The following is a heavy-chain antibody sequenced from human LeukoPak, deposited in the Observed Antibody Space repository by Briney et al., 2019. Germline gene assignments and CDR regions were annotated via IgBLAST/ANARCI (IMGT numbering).Heavy chain of an antibody. J-gene: IGHJ4*02. D-gene: IGHD6-19*01. Sequence: GSVTVSCKASGYTFTGYYMHWVRQAPGQGVEWMGWINPNSGGTNYAQRFQGRVTITRDRSISTAYMDVSRLRSDDTAVYYCARAPPLAVAGTYSHWGQGTLVTVSS. V-gene: IGHV1-2*02. CDR1: GYTFTGYY. CDR3: ARAPPLAVAGTYSH. CDR2: INPNSGGT.